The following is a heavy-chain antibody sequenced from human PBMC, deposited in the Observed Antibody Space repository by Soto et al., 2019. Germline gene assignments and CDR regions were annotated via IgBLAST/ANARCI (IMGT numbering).Heavy chain of an antibody. J-gene: IGHJ3*02. Sequence: SVKVSCKASGYTFTGYYMHWGRQAPVQGLEWMGWINPNSGGTNYAQKFQGRVTMTRDTSISTAYMELSRLRSDDTAVYYCAFSYYYDSRAYAFDIWGQGTMVTVSS. CDR1: GYTFTGYY. CDR3: AFSYYYDSRAYAFDI. V-gene: IGHV1-2*02. CDR2: INPNSGGT. D-gene: IGHD3-22*01.